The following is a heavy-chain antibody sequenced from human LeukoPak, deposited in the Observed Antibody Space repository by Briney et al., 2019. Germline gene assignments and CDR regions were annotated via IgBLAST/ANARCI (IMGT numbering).Heavy chain of an antibody. D-gene: IGHD4-17*01. CDR2: IYYSGST. J-gene: IGHJ5*02. CDR1: GGSISSYY. V-gene: IGHV4-59*08. CDR3: ARGLDYGDYVNWFDP. Sequence: SETLSLTCTVSGGSISSYYWSWIRQPPGEGLEWIGYIYYSGSTNYNPSLKSRVTISVDTSKNQFSLKLSSVTAADTAVYYCARGLDYGDYVNWFDPWGQGTLVTVSS.